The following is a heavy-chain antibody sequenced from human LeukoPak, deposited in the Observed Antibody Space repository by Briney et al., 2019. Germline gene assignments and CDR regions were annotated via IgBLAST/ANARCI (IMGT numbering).Heavy chain of an antibody. J-gene: IGHJ4*02. CDR3: ARRYSSTWYYFDY. CDR1: GFTFSSYA. D-gene: IGHD6-13*01. CDR2: ISYDGSNK. V-gene: IGHV3-30*03. Sequence: GGSLRLSCAASGFTFSSYAIHWVRQAPGKGLEWVAVISYDGSNKYYADSVKGRFTISRDNSKNTLYLQMNNLRADDTAVYYCARRYSSTWYYFDYWGQGTLVTVSS.